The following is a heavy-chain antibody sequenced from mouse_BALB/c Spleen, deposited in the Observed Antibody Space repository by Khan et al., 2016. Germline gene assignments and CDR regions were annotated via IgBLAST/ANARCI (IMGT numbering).Heavy chain of an antibody. D-gene: IGHD1-2*01. CDR1: GFSLTNYG. CDR3: ARDKTTADWYFDV. J-gene: IGHJ1*01. V-gene: IGHV2-9*02. CDR2: IWAGGST. Sequence: QVQLQQPGPGLVAPSQSLSITCTVSGFSLTNYGVHWVRQPPGKGLEWLGVIWAGGSTDYDSALMSRLSINKDNSKSQVFLKVNSLQTDETAIYYWARDKTTADWYFDVWGAGTTVNVSS.